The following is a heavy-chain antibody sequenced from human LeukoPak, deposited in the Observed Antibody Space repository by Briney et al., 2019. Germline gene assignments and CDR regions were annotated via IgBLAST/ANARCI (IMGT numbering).Heavy chain of an antibody. CDR3: TRDRWLPDYYYMDV. V-gene: IGHV3-49*03. CDR1: GFTFGDYA. J-gene: IGHJ6*03. CDR2: IRSKAYGGTT. Sequence: GGSLRLSCTASGFTFGDYAMSWFRQAPGKGLEWVGFIRSKAYGGTTEYAASVKGRFTISRDDSKSIAYLQMNSLKTEDTAVYYCTRDRWLPDYYYMDVWGKGTTVTVSS. D-gene: IGHD5-12*01.